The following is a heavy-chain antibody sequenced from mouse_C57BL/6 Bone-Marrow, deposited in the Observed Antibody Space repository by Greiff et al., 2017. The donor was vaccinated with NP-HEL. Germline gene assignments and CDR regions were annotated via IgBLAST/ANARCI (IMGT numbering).Heavy chain of an antibody. CDR1: GFNIKNTY. CDR3: ASLDWDWYFDV. CDR2: IDPANGNP. V-gene: IGHV14-3*01. Sequence: EVQVVESVAELVRPGASVKLSCTASGFNIKNTYMHWVKQRPEQGLAWIGRIDPANGNPKYAPKFQGKATITADTSSNTAYLQLSSLTSEDTAIYYCASLDWDWYFDVWGTGTTVTVSS. D-gene: IGHD4-1*01. J-gene: IGHJ1*03.